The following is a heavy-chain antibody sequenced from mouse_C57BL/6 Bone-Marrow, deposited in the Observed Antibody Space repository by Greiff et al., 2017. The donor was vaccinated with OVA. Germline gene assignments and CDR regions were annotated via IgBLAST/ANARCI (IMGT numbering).Heavy chain of an antibody. Sequence: QVQLQQPGAELVMPGASVKLSCKASGYTFTSYWMHWVKQRPGQGLEWIGEIDPSDSYTNYNQKFKGKSTLTVDKSSGTAYMQLSSLTSEDSAVYYCASRAYWGQGTLVTVSA. CDR2: IDPSDSYT. J-gene: IGHJ3*01. CDR3: ASRAY. CDR1: GYTFTSYW. V-gene: IGHV1-69*01.